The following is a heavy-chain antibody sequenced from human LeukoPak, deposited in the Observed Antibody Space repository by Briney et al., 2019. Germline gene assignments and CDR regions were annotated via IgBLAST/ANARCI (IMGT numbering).Heavy chain of an antibody. V-gene: IGHV1-18*01. CDR2: ISAYNGNT. D-gene: IGHD4-17*01. J-gene: IGHJ4*02. CDR3: ARGTDYGGKKPKYYFDY. CDR1: RYTLTRYG. Sequence: GASVKVSRMASRYTLTRYGISWVRQARAQGLEWVVWISAYNGNTNYAQKLQGRVTMTTDTSTSTAYMELRSLRSDDTAVYYCARGTDYGGKKPKYYFDYWGQGTLVTVSS.